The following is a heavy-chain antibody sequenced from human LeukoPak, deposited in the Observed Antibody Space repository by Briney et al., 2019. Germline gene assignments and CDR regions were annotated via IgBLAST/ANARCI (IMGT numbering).Heavy chain of an antibody. CDR2: ISSSSSYI. Sequence: GGSLRLSCAASGFTFSSYSMNWVRQAPGKGLEWVSSISSSSSYIYYADSVKGRFTISRDNSKNTLYLQMNSLRAEDTAVYYCSASSTNYFDYWGQGTLVTVSS. CDR3: SASSTNYFDY. J-gene: IGHJ4*02. D-gene: IGHD6-6*01. CDR1: GFTFSSYS. V-gene: IGHV3-21*04.